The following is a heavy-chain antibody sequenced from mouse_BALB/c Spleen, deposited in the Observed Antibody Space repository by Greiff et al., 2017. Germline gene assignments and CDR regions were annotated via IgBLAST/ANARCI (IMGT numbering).Heavy chain of an antibody. CDR3: TCRAWFAV. CDR1: GFTFTSYS. Sequence: VQGVESGAELVQPGASVKLSCTASGFTFTSYSMYWVRQRPGQGLEWIGEISPSNGGTHFHETFKSKDTLSEDKSTSTAYMQLSSLASEDSAVYGSTCRAWFAVWGQGTRVTVAA. J-gene: IGHJ3*01. CDR2: ISPSNGGT. D-gene: IGHD2-14*01. V-gene: IGHV1S81*02.